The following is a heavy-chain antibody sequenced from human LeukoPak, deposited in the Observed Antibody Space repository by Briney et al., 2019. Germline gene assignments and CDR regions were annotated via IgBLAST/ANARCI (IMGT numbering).Heavy chain of an antibody. D-gene: IGHD2-15*01. CDR2: IQPGDSTT. Sequence: GESLKISCKGSGYSFTNYWIGWVRQMPGKGLEWMGVIQPGDSTTRYSPSFQGQVTISADKSISTAYLQWSSLKASDTAMYYCASLGDTTYVVAPILWGQGTLVTVSS. V-gene: IGHV5-51*01. J-gene: IGHJ4*02. CDR1: GYSFTNYW. CDR3: ASLGDTTYVVAPIL.